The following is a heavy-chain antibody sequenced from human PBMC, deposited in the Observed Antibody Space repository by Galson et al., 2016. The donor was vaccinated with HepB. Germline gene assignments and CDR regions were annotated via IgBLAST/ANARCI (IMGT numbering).Heavy chain of an antibody. CDR3: AKVATPNRNYENWFDS. J-gene: IGHJ5*01. CDR2: IWYDGTSK. CDR1: GFTFSNFA. V-gene: IGHV3-33*06. D-gene: IGHD4-11*01. Sequence: SLRLSCAASGFTFSNFAMHWVRHAPGKGLEWVAVIWYDGTSKYYVDSVKGRFTISRDNSKNTLNLQMNSLRAEDTAVYYCAKVATPNRNYENWFDSWGQGTLVTVSS.